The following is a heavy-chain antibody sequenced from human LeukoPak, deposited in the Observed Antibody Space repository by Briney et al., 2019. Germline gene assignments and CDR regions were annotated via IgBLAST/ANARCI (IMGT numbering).Heavy chain of an antibody. J-gene: IGHJ6*04. Sequence: GGSLRLSCAASGFTVNTYYMTWVRQAPGTGLEWVSIIYSGGSTYYAGSAEGRFTISRDNAKNSLYLQMNSLRAEDTAVYYCAELGITMIGGVWGKGTTVTISS. D-gene: IGHD3-10*02. V-gene: IGHV3-53*01. CDR1: GFTVNTYY. CDR2: IYSGGST. CDR3: AELGITMIGGV.